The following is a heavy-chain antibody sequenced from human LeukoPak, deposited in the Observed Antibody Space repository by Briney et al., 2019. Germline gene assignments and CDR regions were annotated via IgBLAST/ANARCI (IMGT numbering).Heavy chain of an antibody. CDR1: GYTFTGYY. D-gene: IGHD2-21*02. J-gene: IGHJ5*02. CDR3: APERVVTAEINWFDP. V-gene: IGHV1-2*02. CDR2: INPNSGGT. Sequence: GASVKVSCKASGYTFTGYYMHWVRQAPGQGLEWMGWINPNSGGTNYAQKFQGRVTMTRDTSISTAYMELSRLRSDDTAVYYCAPERVVTAEINWFDPWGQGTLVTVSS.